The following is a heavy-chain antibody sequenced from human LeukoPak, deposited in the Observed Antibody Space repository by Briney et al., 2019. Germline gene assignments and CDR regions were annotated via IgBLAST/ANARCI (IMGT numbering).Heavy chain of an antibody. Sequence: ASVKVSCTVSGYSLSDLSMHWVRQAPGKGLEWMGGFDPEDGEAVYAQKFQGRVTMTEDTSTDTSYMELNSLKSEDTAVYYCAAGGVYDLLDNWGQGTLVTVSS. CDR1: GYSLSDLS. D-gene: IGHD2-8*01. CDR2: FDPEDGEA. CDR3: AAGGVYDLLDN. J-gene: IGHJ4*02. V-gene: IGHV1-24*01.